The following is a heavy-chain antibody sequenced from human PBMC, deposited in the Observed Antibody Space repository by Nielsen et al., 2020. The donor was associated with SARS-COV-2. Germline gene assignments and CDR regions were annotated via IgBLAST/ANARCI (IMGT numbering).Heavy chain of an antibody. CDR3: AKAPGGTSWALDL. Sequence: GESLKISCVASGFTISNYGMHWVRQAPDKGLEWVALMSYDGTNRNYADSVRGRFTISRDNSKNTLYLQMNSLRLEDTAVYYCAKAPGGTSWALDLWGQGTLVTVSS. CDR1: GFTISNYG. D-gene: IGHD1-7*01. J-gene: IGHJ3*01. V-gene: IGHV3-30*18. CDR2: MSYDGTNR.